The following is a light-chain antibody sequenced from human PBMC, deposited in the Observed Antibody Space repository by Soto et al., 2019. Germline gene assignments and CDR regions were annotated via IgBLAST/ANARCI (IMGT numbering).Light chain of an antibody. CDR3: ATWDDSLNAWV. Sequence: QSVLTQPPSASATPGQRVTISCSGGSSNIGINTINWFQQVPGTAPKLLIYSNDQRPSGVPDRFSGSKSGTSASLAISGLQSADEADYFCATWDDSLNAWVFGGGTKVTVL. CDR2: SND. V-gene: IGLV1-44*01. J-gene: IGLJ3*02. CDR1: SSNIGINT.